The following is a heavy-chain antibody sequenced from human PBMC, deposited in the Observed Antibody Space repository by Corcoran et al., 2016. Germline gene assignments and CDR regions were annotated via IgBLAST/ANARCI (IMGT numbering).Heavy chain of an antibody. Sequence: QVQLVQSGAEVKKPGSSVKVSCKASGGTFSSYAISWVRQAPGQGLEWMGGIIPIFGTANYAQKFQGRVTITADESTSTAYMERSSRGSEDTAVYYCARVGAHGRYCSSTSGYREGLRNDAVDIWGQGTMVTVSS. CDR1: GGTFSSYA. CDR3: ARVGAHGRYCSSTSGYREGLRNDAVDI. J-gene: IGHJ3*02. CDR2: IIPIFGTA. V-gene: IGHV1-69*01. D-gene: IGHD2-2*02.